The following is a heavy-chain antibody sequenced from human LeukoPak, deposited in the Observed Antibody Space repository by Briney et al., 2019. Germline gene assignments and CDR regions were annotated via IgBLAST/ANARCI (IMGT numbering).Heavy chain of an antibody. CDR3: AEIPRD. V-gene: IGHV4-59*11. CDR1: GGSMNHHY. Sequence: SETLSLTCTVSGGSMNHHYWSWVRQPPGKEPEWIAYIYDSGTSATTDYNASLRSRVTISMDTSKRQFSLRLDSVTAADTAVYYCAEIPRDWGQGTLVTVSS. J-gene: IGHJ4*02. CDR2: IYDSGTSATT.